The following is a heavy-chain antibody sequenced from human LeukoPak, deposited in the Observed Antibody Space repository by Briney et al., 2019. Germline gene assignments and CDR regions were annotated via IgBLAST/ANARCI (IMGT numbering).Heavy chain of an antibody. CDR2: ISWNSGSI. V-gene: IGHV3-9*01. J-gene: IGHJ4*02. CDR3: ARVYYYDSSGLDY. D-gene: IGHD3-22*01. CDR1: GFTFDDYA. Sequence: GGSLRLSCAASGFTFDDYAMHWVRHAPGKGLEWVSGISWNSGSIGYADSVKGRFTISRDNAKNSLYLQMNSLRAEDTALYYCARVYYYDSSGLDYWGQGTLVTVSS.